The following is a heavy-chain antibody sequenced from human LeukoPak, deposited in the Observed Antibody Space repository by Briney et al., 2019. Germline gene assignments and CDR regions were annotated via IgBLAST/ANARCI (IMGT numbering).Heavy chain of an antibody. CDR1: GFTFSSYA. CDR2: ISSNGGST. J-gene: IGHJ4*02. Sequence: GGSLRLSCAASGFTFSSYAMHWVRQAPGKGLEYVSAISSNGGSTYYANSVKGRFTISRDNSKNTLYLQMGSLRAEDVAVYYCARDPYSSGWPGYWGQGTLVTVSS. D-gene: IGHD6-19*01. CDR3: ARDPYSSGWPGY. V-gene: IGHV3-64*01.